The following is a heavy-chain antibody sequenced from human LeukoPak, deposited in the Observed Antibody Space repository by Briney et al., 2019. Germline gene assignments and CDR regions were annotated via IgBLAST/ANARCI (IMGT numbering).Heavy chain of an antibody. J-gene: IGHJ5*02. CDR1: GGSVSSSSYY. V-gene: IGHV4-39*01. Sequence: SETLSLTCTVSGGSVSSSSYYWGWIRQPPGKGLEWIGSIFYSGSTYYNPSLKSRVTISVDTSKNQFSLKLSAVTAADTAVYYCVRHSAYSSSSNLDPWGQGTLVTVSS. D-gene: IGHD6-6*01. CDR2: IFYSGST. CDR3: VRHSAYSSSSNLDP.